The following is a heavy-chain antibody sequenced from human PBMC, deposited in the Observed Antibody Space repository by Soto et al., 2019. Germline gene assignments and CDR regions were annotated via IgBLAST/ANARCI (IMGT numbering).Heavy chain of an antibody. CDR1: GGTFGNYA. J-gene: IGHJ2*01. Sequence: QVQLVQSGAEVKKPGSSVKVSCKASGGTFGNYAISWVRQAPGQGLEWMGGITPFFGTANYAQKFQGRVTITADESMSTAYMELSRLRSEDTAVYYCAQTLGLAVAGPGRFDLWGRGTLVTVSS. CDR3: AQTLGLAVAGPGRFDL. CDR2: ITPFFGTA. D-gene: IGHD6-19*01. V-gene: IGHV1-69*12.